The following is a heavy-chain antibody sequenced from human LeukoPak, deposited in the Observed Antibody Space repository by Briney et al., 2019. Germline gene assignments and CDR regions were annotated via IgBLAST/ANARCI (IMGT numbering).Heavy chain of an antibody. D-gene: IGHD2-21*02. CDR2: ISGSGGST. CDR1: GFTFTSYA. Sequence: GGSLRLSCAASGFTFTSYAMSWVRQAPGKGLEWVSAISGSGGSTYYADSVKGRFTISRDNSKNTLYLQMNSLRAEDTAVYYCAKSLAYCGGGCEYWGQGTLVTVSS. CDR3: AKSLAYCGGGCEY. J-gene: IGHJ4*02. V-gene: IGHV3-23*01.